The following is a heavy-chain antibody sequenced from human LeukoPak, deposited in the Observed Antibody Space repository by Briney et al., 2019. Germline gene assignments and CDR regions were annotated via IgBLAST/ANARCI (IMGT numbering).Heavy chain of an antibody. J-gene: IGHJ6*04. CDR1: GFTFSSYE. Sequence: GGALRLSCAASGFTFSSYEMNWVRQAPEKVLGWVSYIRSSGSTIYYADSVKGRFTISRDNAKNSLYLQMNSLRAEDTAVYYCAELGITMIGGVWGKGTTVTISS. D-gene: IGHD3-10*02. CDR2: IRSSGSTI. CDR3: AELGITMIGGV. V-gene: IGHV3-48*03.